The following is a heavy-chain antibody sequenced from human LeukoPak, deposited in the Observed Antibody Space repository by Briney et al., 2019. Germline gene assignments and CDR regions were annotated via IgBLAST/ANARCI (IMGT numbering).Heavy chain of an antibody. D-gene: IGHD3-9*01. CDR1: GFTFDDYA. V-gene: IGHV3-43*02. CDR2: ISGDGGST. J-gene: IGHJ5*02. CDR3: ADILTGSGIP. Sequence: GGSLRLSCAASGFTFDDYAMHWVRQAPGMGLEWVSLISGDGGSTYYANSVKGRFTISRDNSKNSLYLQMNSLRTEDTALYYCADILTGSGIPWGRGTLVTVSS.